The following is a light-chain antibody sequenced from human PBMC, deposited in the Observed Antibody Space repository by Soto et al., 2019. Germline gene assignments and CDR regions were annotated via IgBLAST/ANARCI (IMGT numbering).Light chain of an antibody. V-gene: IGLV2-14*03. J-gene: IGLJ1*01. CDR3: TSFTSGSTPYV. Sequence: QSALTQPASVSGSPGQSITISYTGTSNDVGGFNYVSWYQQLPGKAPKLVIYDVTHRTSGVSDRFSGSRSGNTASLTISGLQAEDEADYYCTSFTSGSTPYVLGTGTKVTVL. CDR2: DVT. CDR1: SNDVGGFNY.